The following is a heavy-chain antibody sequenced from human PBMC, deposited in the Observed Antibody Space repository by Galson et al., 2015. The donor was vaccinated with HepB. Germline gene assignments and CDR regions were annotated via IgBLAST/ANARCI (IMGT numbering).Heavy chain of an antibody. J-gene: IGHJ4*02. D-gene: IGHD5-12*01. CDR2: ISYDGSNK. Sequence: SLRLSCAASGFTFSSYGMHWVRQAPGKGLEWVAVISYDGSNKYYADSVKGRFTISRDNSKNTLYLQMNSLRAEDTAVYYCAKDPQDIVADPNLRYYFDYWGQGTLVTVSS. V-gene: IGHV3-30*18. CDR3: AKDPQDIVADPNLRYYFDY. CDR1: GFTFSSYG.